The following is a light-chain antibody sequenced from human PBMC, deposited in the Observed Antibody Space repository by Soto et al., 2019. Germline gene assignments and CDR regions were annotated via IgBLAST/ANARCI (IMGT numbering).Light chain of an antibody. V-gene: IGLV2-14*01. CDR1: SSDIGGYNY. CDR3: TSCTISRTHSV. Sequence: QSALTQPASVSGSPGQSITISCTGTSSDIGGYNYVSWYQHHPGKAPKLMIFEVSNRPSGVSNRFSGSKSGNTASLTISGLQAEDEADDYCTSCTISRTHSVFGTGTKLTVL. CDR2: EVS. J-gene: IGLJ1*01.